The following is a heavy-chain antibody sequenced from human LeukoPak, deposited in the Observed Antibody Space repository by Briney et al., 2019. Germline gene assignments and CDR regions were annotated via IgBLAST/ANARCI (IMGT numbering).Heavy chain of an antibody. CDR2: IKTDGSLI. V-gene: IGHV3-7*01. Sequence: GGSLRLSCVASGFTFSSYWMTWVRQAPGKGLEWVANIKTDGSLIYYVDSVKGRFTISRDNSKLYLQMNSLRAEDTAVYYCAKKGYSNGWRDSYYFDCWGQGTLVTVSS. D-gene: IGHD6-19*01. J-gene: IGHJ4*02. CDR1: GFTFSSYW. CDR3: AKKGYSNGWRDSYYFDC.